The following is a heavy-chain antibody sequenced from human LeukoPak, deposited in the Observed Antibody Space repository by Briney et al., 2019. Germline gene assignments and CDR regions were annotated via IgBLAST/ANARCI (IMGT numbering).Heavy chain of an antibody. Sequence: GGSLRLSCAASEFSFGNCAMSWVRQAPGKGLQWVSAITSSGSGTYYADSVKGRFTISRDNSKNTLYLQMNSLRAEDTAVYYCAKKMGTGNFYFDYWGQGTLVTVSS. V-gene: IGHV3-23*01. CDR1: EFSFGNCA. D-gene: IGHD3-10*01. CDR3: AKKMGTGNFYFDY. J-gene: IGHJ4*02. CDR2: ITSSGSGT.